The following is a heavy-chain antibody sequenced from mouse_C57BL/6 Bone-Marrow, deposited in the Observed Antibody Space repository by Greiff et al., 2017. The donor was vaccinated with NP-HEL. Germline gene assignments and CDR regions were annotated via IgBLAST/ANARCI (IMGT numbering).Heavy chain of an antibody. V-gene: IGHV5-12*01. CDR1: GFTFSDYY. CDR2: ISNGGGST. J-gene: IGHJ4*01. CDR3: ARPQDYAMDY. Sequence: DVKLVESGGGLVQPGGSLKLSCAASGFTFSDYYMYWVRQTPEKRLEWVAYISNGGGSTYYPDTVKGRFTISRDNAKNTLYLQMSRLKSEDTAMYYCARPQDYAMDYWGQGTSVTVSS.